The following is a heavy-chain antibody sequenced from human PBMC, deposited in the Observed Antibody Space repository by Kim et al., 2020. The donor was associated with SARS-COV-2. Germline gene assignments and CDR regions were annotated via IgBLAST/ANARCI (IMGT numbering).Heavy chain of an antibody. D-gene: IGHD6-25*01. V-gene: IGHV6-1*01. CDR2: TYYRSKWYN. CDR1: GDTVSSNSGT. CDR3: TRDRSGTWHFDY. J-gene: IGHJ4*02. Sequence: SQTLSLTCAISGDTVSSNSGTWNWIRQSPSRGLEWLGRTYYRSKWYNDYAVSVKGRINIIPDTSKNQFSLQLNSVTPDDTAVYFCTRDRSGTWHFDYWDPGTLVTVSS.